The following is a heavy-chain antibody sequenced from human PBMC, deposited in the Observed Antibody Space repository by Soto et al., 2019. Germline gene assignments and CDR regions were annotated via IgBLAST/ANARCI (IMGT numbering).Heavy chain of an antibody. CDR1: GGPISSYY. CDR2: IYYSGST. J-gene: IGHJ4*02. Sequence: PSETLSLTCTVSGGPISSYYWSWIRQPPGKGLEWIGYIYYSGSTNYNPSLKSRVTISVDTSKNQFSLKLSSVTAADTAVYYCARRYGRGFDYWGQGTLVTVSS. D-gene: IGHD3-10*01. CDR3: ARRYGRGFDY. V-gene: IGHV4-59*08.